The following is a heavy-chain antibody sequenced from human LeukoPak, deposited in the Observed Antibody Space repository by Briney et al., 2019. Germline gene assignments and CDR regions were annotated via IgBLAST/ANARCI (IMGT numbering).Heavy chain of an antibody. D-gene: IGHD3-10*02. Sequence: GGSLRLSCAASGFTFDDYDMHWVRQAPGKGLEWVSGISWNSGSIGYADSVKGRFTISRDNAKNSLYLQMNSLRAEDTAVYYCAELGITMIGGVWGKGTTVTISS. CDR1: GFTFDDYD. CDR3: AELGITMIGGV. V-gene: IGHV3-9*01. CDR2: ISWNSGSI. J-gene: IGHJ6*04.